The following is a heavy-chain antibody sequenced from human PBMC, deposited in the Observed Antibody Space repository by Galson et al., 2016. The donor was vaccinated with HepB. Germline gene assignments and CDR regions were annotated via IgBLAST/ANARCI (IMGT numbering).Heavy chain of an antibody. CDR1: NGSFSGYS. CDR3: ARPMTTGTTGAFDI. Sequence: SETLSLTCAVYNGSFSGYSWSWIRQPPGKGLEWIGDINHSGDTNYNPSLMSRVTISVDKSKSQFSLNVYSVTAADTAIYYCARPMTTGTTGAFDIWGQGTMVTVSS. J-gene: IGHJ3*02. D-gene: IGHD1-1*01. V-gene: IGHV4-34*01. CDR2: INHSGDT.